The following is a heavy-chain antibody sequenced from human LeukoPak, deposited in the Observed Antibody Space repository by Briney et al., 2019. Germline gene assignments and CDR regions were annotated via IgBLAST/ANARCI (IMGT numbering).Heavy chain of an antibody. D-gene: IGHD2-2*01. CDR1: GYTFTSYG. V-gene: IGHV1-18*01. J-gene: IGHJ4*02. CDR2: ISAYNGNT. Sequence: ASVKVSCKASGYTFTSYGISWVRQAPGQGLEWMGWISAYNGNTNYAQKLQGRVTMTTDTSTSTAYMELRSLRSDDTAVYYCARRVVPASLGVFFDYWGQGTLVTVSS. CDR3: ARRVVPASLGVFFDY.